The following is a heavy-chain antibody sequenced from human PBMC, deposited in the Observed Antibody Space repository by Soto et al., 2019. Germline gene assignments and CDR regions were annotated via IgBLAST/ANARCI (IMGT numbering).Heavy chain of an antibody. CDR3: VRDGTKTLRDWFDP. V-gene: IGHV4-4*07. Sequence: PSETLSLTFTVSGASISGFYWIWIRKSAGKGLEWIGRIYATGTTDYNPSLKSRVMMSVDTSKKQFSLKLRSVTAADTAVYYCVRDGTKTLRDWFDPWGQGISVTVSS. CDR2: IYATGTT. D-gene: IGHD1-1*01. CDR1: GASISGFY. J-gene: IGHJ5*02.